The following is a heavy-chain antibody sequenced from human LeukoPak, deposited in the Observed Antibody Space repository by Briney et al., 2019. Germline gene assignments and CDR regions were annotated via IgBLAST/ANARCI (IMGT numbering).Heavy chain of an antibody. J-gene: IGHJ4*02. V-gene: IGHV1-69*04. D-gene: IGHD3-9*01. CDR1: GGTFSSYA. Sequence: ASVKVSCKASGGTFSSYAISWVRQAPGQGLERMGRIIPILGIANYAQKFQGRVTITADKSTSTAYMELSSLRSEDTAVYYCARVMGPLRYFDWLPPDYWGQGTLVTVSS. CDR3: ARVMGPLRYFDWLPPDY. CDR2: IIPILGIA.